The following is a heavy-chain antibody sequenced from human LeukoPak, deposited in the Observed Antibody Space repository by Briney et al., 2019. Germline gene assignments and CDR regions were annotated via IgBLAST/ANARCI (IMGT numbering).Heavy chain of an antibody. CDR2: IYYSGST. J-gene: IGHJ3*02. CDR1: GGSISSGGYY. CDR3: ARDGDTAMVDI. V-gene: IGHV4-31*03. D-gene: IGHD5-18*01. Sequence: SETLSLTCTVSGGSISSGGYYWSWIRQHPGKGLEWIGYIYYSGSTYYNPSLKSRVTISVDTSKNQISLKLSSVTAADTAVYYCARDGDTAMVDIWGQGTMVTVSS.